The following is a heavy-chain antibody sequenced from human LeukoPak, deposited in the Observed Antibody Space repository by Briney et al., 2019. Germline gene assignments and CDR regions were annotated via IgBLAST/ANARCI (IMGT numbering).Heavy chain of an antibody. D-gene: IGHD3-22*01. V-gene: IGHV1-46*01. CDR1: GYTFTSYY. J-gene: IGHJ5*02. CDR2: INPSGGST. Sequence: GASVKVSCKASGYTFTSYYMHWVRQAPGQGLEWMGIINPSGGSTSYTQKFQGRVTMTRDMSTSTAYMELSSLRSEDTAVYYCARGGAPERKTYYYDSSGYPNWFDPWGQGTLVTVSS. CDR3: ARGGAPERKTYYYDSSGYPNWFDP.